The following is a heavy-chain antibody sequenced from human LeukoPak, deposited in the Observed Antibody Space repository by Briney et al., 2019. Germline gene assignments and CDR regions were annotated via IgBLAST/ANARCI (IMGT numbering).Heavy chain of an antibody. J-gene: IGHJ5*02. CDR3: AAGTSWFDP. Sequence: SETLSLTCTVSGGSITSYYWSWIRQPPGKGLEWVGYMYYSGSTNYNPSLKSRVSISIDTSKTQFSLKLNSVTAADTAVYYCAAGTSWFDPWGQGTLVTVSS. CDR2: MYYSGST. V-gene: IGHV4-59*01. D-gene: IGHD6-13*01. CDR1: GGSITSYY.